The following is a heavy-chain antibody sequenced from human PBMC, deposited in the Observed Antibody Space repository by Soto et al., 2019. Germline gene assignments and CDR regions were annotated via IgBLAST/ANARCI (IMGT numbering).Heavy chain of an antibody. Sequence: GGSLRLSCAASGFTFSSYAMSWVRQAPGKGLEWVSAISGSGGSTYYADSVKGRFTISRDNSKNTLYLQMNSLRAEDTAVYYCAKDRRYDILTGDYYFDYWGQGTLVTVSS. CDR2: ISGSGGST. V-gene: IGHV3-23*01. CDR1: GFTFSSYA. J-gene: IGHJ4*02. CDR3: AKDRRYDILTGDYYFDY. D-gene: IGHD3-9*01.